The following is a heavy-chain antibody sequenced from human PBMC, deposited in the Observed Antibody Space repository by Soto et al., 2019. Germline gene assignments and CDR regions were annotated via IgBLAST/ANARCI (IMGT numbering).Heavy chain of an antibody. CDR3: AKGSGSGSY. CDR2: ISMSGDST. CDR1: EFIFSSYA. V-gene: IGHV3-23*01. J-gene: IGHJ4*02. D-gene: IGHD3-10*01. Sequence: EVQLLESGGGLVQPGGSLRLSCVASEFIFSSYAMTWVRQAPGKGLEGVSTISMSGDSTYYADSVKGRFTISRDNSKNTLYLQMNSLRAEDTAVYYCAKGSGSGSYWGQGTLVTISS.